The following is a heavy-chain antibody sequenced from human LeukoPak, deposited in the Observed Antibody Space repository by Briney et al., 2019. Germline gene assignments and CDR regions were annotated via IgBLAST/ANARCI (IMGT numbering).Heavy chain of an antibody. CDR3: ARAHSAASYDFWSGYSGDAFDI. J-gene: IGHJ3*02. CDR2: INHSGST. D-gene: IGHD3-3*01. V-gene: IGHV4-34*01. CDR1: GGSFSGYY. Sequence: ASETLSLTCAVYGGSFSGYYWSWIRQPPGKGLEWIGEINHSGSTNYNPSLKSRVTISVDTSKNQFSLKLSSVTAADTAVYYCARAHSAASYDFWSGYSGDAFDIWGQGTMVTVSS.